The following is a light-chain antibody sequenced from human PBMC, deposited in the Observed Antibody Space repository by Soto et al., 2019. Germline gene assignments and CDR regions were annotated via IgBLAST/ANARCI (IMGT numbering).Light chain of an antibody. CDR1: QSVSSN. Sequence: EIVMTQSPATLSVSPGERATLSCRASQSVSSNLAWYEQKPGQAPRLLIYGASTRGTCIPARFSGSGSATEFTLTISSLQSEDFGVYYCQQYNNWHTFGGGTKVEIK. CDR3: QQYNNWHT. CDR2: GAS. V-gene: IGKV3-15*01. J-gene: IGKJ4*01.